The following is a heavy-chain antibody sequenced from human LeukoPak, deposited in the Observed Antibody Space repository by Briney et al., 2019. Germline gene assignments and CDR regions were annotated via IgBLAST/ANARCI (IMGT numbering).Heavy chain of an antibody. CDR3: AITYCGGDCYSGGNWFDP. V-gene: IGHV1-69*05. Sequence: SVKVSCKASGGTLSSYAISWVRQAPGQGLEWMGRIIPIFGTANYAQKFQGRVTITTDESTSTAYMELSSLRSEDTAVYYCAITYCGGDCYSGGNWFDPWAREPWSPSPQ. D-gene: IGHD2-21*02. CDR1: GGTLSSYA. J-gene: IGHJ5*02. CDR2: IIPIFGTA.